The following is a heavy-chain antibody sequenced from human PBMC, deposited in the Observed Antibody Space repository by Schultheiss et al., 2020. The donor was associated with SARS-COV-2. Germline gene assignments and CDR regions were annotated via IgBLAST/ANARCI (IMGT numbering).Heavy chain of an antibody. CDR3: VRMGYNFWSAYDS. J-gene: IGHJ4*02. D-gene: IGHD3-3*01. CDR2: ISTSGTT. Sequence: SQTLSLTCPVSGGSISSGSYYWSWIRQPAGKGLEWIGHISTSGTTNYNPSLKSRVTISVDTSRNQFSLKLTSVTAADTAVYYCVRMGYNFWSAYDSWGQGTLVTVSS. CDR1: GGSISSGSYY. V-gene: IGHV4-61*09.